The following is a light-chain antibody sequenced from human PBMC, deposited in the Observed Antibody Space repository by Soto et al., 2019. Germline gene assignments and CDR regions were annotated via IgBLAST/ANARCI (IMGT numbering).Light chain of an antibody. V-gene: IGKV2-30*02. CDR3: MQGTHWPWT. Sequence: DVVMTQSPLSLPVTLGQPASISCRSSQSLIHSDGDTYLNWFQQRPGQSPRRLIYKVSDRDSGAPGRFVGSGAGPGFTLKISRVEAQDVGVSYCMQGTHWPWTFGQGTEVPIK. CDR2: KVS. J-gene: IGKJ1*01. CDR1: QSLIHSDGDTY.